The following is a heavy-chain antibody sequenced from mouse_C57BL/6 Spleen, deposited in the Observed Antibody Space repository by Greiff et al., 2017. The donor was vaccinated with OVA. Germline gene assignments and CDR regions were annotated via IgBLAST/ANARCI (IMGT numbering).Heavy chain of an antibody. CDR3: ARRSWGYPYAMDY. CDR1: GYTFTSYW. D-gene: IGHD2-2*01. V-gene: IGHV1-50*01. Sequence: QVQLQQPGAELVKPGASVKLSCKASGYTFTSYWLQWVKQRPGQGLEWIGEIDPSASYTNYNQKFKGKATLTVDTSSSTAYMQLSSLKSEDSAVYYCARRSWGYPYAMDYWGQGTSVTVSS. J-gene: IGHJ4*01. CDR2: IDPSASYT.